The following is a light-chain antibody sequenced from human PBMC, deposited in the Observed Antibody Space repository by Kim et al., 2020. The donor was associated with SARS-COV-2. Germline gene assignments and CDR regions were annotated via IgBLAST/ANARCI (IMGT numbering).Light chain of an antibody. CDR2: DTN. V-gene: IGLV7-46*01. Sequence: PGGTVTLTCDSSAGAVTSRHYPYWVQQRPGQAPRTLIYDTNKKHSWTPARFSGSPLGGKPALTLSGALPEDEADYYCLLYYSGDRVFGRGTKLTVL. J-gene: IGLJ3*02. CDR1: AGAVTSRHY. CDR3: LLYYSGDRV.